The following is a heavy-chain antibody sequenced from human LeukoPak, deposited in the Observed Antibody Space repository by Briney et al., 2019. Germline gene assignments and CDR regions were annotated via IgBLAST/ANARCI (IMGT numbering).Heavy chain of an antibody. V-gene: IGHV3-23*01. J-gene: IGHJ4*02. Sequence: GGSLRLSCAASGFIFNTYAMSWVRQAPGKGLEWISGISGSGGTTYYADSVKGRFTISRDNSKNTLYLQMDSLRAEDTAVYYCAKDPEEGLTLDYWGQGTLVTVSS. D-gene: IGHD2-8*01. CDR3: AKDPEEGLTLDY. CDR1: GFIFNTYA. CDR2: ISGSGGTT.